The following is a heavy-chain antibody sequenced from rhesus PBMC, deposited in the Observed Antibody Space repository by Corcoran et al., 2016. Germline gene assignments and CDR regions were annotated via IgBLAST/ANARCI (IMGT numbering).Heavy chain of an antibody. CDR1: GFTFSCYG. Sequence: EVQLVETGGGLVQPGGSLKLSCAASGFTFSCYGMSWVRQAPGKGLEWFSSINSGGGSTNYADSVKGRFTISRDNSKNTLSLQMNSLRAEDTAVYYCARSGYSSWYLDAFDFWGQGLRVTVSS. CDR3: ARSGYSSWYLDAFDF. V-gene: IGHV3S5*01. D-gene: IGHD6-13*01. CDR2: INSGGGST. J-gene: IGHJ3*01.